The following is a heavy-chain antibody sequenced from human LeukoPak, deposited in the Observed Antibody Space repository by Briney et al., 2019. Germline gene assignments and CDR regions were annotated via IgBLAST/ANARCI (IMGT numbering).Heavy chain of an antibody. CDR1: GFSFSSYW. V-gene: IGHV3-7*01. D-gene: IGHD2-15*01. CDR2: INQDGREK. CDR3: ARIGGRFSCSGGSCYSSMDV. J-gene: IGHJ6*02. Sequence: PGGSLRLSCAVSGFSFSSYWMSWVRQAPGKGLEWVANINQDGREKHYVASVKGRFTISRDNAENSLYLHLNSLRAEDTAVYYCARIGGRFSCSGGSCYSSMDVWGQGTTVTVSS.